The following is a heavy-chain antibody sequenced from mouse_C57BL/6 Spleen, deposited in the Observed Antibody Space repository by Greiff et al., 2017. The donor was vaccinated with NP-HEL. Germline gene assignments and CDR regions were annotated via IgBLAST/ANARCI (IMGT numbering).Heavy chain of an antibody. J-gene: IGHJ2*01. Sequence: EVQVVESGGGLVKPGGSLKLSCAASGFTFSDYGMHWVRQAPGKGLEWVAYISSGSSTIYYAENVKGRFTISRDNAKNTLFLQLTSLRSEDTSMCYCSRRLPSGYFDYWGQGTTLTVSS. V-gene: IGHV5-17*01. CDR2: ISSGSSTI. CDR1: GFTFSDYG. D-gene: IGHD2-2*01. CDR3: SRRLPSGYFDY.